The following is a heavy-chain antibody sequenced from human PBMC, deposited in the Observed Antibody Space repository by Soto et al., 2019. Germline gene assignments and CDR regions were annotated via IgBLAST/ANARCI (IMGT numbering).Heavy chain of an antibody. J-gene: IGHJ6*02. Sequence: GASVKVSCKASGYTFTSYGISWVLQAPGQGLEWMGWISAYNGNTNYAQKLQGRVTMTTDTSTSTAYMELRSLRSDDTAVYYCAREDIVVVPAATPKYYYYYYGMDVWGQGTTVTVSS. D-gene: IGHD2-2*01. CDR1: GYTFTSYG. V-gene: IGHV1-18*04. CDR2: ISAYNGNT. CDR3: AREDIVVVPAATPKYYYYYYGMDV.